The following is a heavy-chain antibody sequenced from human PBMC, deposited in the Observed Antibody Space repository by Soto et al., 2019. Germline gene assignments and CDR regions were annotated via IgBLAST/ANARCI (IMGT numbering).Heavy chain of an antibody. CDR3: ARDQGVVVTADNWFDP. J-gene: IGHJ5*02. CDR1: GGSITDYS. CDR2: IFSCGST. V-gene: IGHV4-4*07. D-gene: IGHD2-21*02. Sequence: SETLSLTCTVSGGSITDYSWVWIRQPAGKGLEWIGRIFSCGSTNYNPSLKGRITMSLDTSKNQFSLKLNSATATDTAVYFCARDQGVVVTADNWFDPWGQGILVTVSS.